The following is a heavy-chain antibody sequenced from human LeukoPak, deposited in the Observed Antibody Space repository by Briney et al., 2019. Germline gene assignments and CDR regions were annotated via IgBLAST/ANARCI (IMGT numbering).Heavy chain of an antibody. D-gene: IGHD3-22*01. J-gene: IGHJ4*02. Sequence: GGSLRLSCAASGFTFSSYGMSWVRQAPGKGLEWVSAISGSGGSTYYADFLKGRFTISRDNSKNTLYLQMNSLRAEDTAVYYCAKVGTMIVVVITSFDYWGQGTLVTVSS. CDR1: GFTFSSYG. V-gene: IGHV3-23*01. CDR2: ISGSGGST. CDR3: AKVGTMIVVVITSFDY.